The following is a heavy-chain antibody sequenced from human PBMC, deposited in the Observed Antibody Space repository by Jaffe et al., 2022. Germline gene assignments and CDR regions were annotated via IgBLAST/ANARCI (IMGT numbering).Heavy chain of an antibody. CDR1: GFSITTDNY. CDR3: AKAEIWFGELFS. CDR2: IHHSGRT. D-gene: IGHD3-10*01. V-gene: IGHV4-38-2*02. J-gene: IGHJ4*02. Sequence: QVQLQESGPGLVKPSETLSLTCIVSGFSITTDNYWGWIRQPPGKGLEWIANIHHSGRTYYNPSLKSRVTISMDTSKNQFSLRLYSVTAADTAVYYCAKAEIWFGELFSWGQGTLVTVSS.